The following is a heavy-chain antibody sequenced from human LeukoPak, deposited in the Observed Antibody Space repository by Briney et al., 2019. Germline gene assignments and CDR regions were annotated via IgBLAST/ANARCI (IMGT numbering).Heavy chain of an antibody. Sequence: SVKVSCKASGGTFSSYAISWVRQAPGQGLEWMGGIIPIFGTANYAQKFQGRVTITADEFTSTAYMELSSLRSEDTAVYYCARGAERDGYNLRGYYYYMDVWGKGTTVTVSS. D-gene: IGHD5-24*01. CDR2: IIPIFGTA. CDR3: ARGAERDGYNLRGYYYYMDV. J-gene: IGHJ6*03. CDR1: GGTFSSYA. V-gene: IGHV1-69*13.